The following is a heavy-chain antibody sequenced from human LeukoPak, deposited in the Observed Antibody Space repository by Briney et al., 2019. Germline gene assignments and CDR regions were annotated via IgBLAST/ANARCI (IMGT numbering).Heavy chain of an antibody. CDR1: GGTFSSYA. Sequence: ASVKVSCKASGGTFSSYAISWVRQAPGQGLEWMGGIIPIFGTANYAQKFQGRVTITADESTSTAYMELSSLRSEDTAVYYCARDLGYSSKGRLGYLDYWGQGTLVTVSS. J-gene: IGHJ4*02. CDR2: IIPIFGTA. CDR3: ARDLGYSSKGRLGYLDY. V-gene: IGHV1-69*13. D-gene: IGHD6-13*01.